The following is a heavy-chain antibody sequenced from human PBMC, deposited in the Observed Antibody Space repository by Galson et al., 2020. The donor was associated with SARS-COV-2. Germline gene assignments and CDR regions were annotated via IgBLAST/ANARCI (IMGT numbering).Heavy chain of an antibody. J-gene: IGHJ6*02. CDR1: GYTFTGYY. CDR2: INPNSGGT. D-gene: IGHD3-10*01. Sequence: ASVKVSCQASGYTFTGYYMHWVRQAPGQGLEWMGWINPNSGGTNYAQKFQGRVTMTRDTSISTAYMELSRLRSDDTAVYYCARDSLWFGELWNYYYGMDVWGQGTMVTVSS. CDR3: ARDSLWFGELWNYYYGMDV. V-gene: IGHV1-2*02.